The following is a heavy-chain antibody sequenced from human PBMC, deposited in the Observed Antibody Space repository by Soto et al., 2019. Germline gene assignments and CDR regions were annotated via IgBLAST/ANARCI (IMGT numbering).Heavy chain of an antibody. D-gene: IGHD3-22*01. J-gene: IGHJ4*02. Sequence: GGSLRLSCAASGFTFSSYAMHWVRQAPGKGLEWVAVISYDGSNKYYADSVKGRFTISRDNSKNTLYLQMNSLRAEDTAVYYCARDVRYYDSSGYLDYWGQGTLVTVSS. CDR2: ISYDGSNK. V-gene: IGHV3-30-3*01. CDR3: ARDVRYYDSSGYLDY. CDR1: GFTFSSYA.